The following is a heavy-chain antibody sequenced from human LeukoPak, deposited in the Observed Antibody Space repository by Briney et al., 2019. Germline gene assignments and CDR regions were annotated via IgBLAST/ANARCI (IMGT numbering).Heavy chain of an antibody. CDR2: ISSNGGST. CDR3: VNDWYSIVVASYYFDY. CDR1: GFTFSSYD. D-gene: IGHD2-2*01. V-gene: IGHV3-64D*06. J-gene: IGHJ4*02. Sequence: GGSLRLSCSASGFTFSSYDMHWVRQAPGKGLEYVSAISSNGGSTYYADSVKGRFTISRDNSKNTLYLQMSSLRAEDTAVYYCVNDWYSIVVASYYFDYWGQGTLVTVSS.